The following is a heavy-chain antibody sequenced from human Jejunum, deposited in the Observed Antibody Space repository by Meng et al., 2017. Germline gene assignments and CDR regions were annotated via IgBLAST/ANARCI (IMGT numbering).Heavy chain of an antibody. D-gene: IGHD3-22*01. CDR1: GFTFTNYA. Sequence: GVFRRLSRTVSGFTFTNYALNWVRQAPGKWLECVSAISGGCEDTYYEDSVKDRFTISRDNSKNTSYLQLKRLRVEDTSVYYCAKARGSIFNYDISGHHLFVDWGHG. CDR2: ISGGCEDT. V-gene: IGHV3-23*01. CDR3: AKARGSIFNYDISGHHLFVD. J-gene: IGHJ4*01.